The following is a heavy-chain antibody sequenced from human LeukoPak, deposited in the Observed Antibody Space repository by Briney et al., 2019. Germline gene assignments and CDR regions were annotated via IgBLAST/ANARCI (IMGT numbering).Heavy chain of an antibody. D-gene: IGHD6-19*01. Sequence: SETLSLTCTVSGGSISSGSYYWSWIRQPAGKGLEWIGRMYTSGSTNYNPSLKSRVTISVDMSKNQFSLKLSSVTAADTAVYYCARDVAAGYSSAWFDPWGQGTLVTVSS. J-gene: IGHJ5*02. CDR3: ARDVAAGYSSAWFDP. CDR2: MYTSGST. CDR1: GGSISSGSYY. V-gene: IGHV4-61*02.